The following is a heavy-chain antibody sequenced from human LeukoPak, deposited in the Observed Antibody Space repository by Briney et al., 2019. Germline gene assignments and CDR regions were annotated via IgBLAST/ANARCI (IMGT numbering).Heavy chain of an antibody. D-gene: IGHD4-17*01. J-gene: IGHJ6*03. CDR3: ARTAAVTTPGLAYYYYMDV. Sequence: GGSLRLSCAASGFTFDDYAMHWVRQAPGKGLEWVSGISWNGGSTGYADSVKGRFTISRDNAKNSLYLQMNSLRAEDTALYYCARTAAVTTPGLAYYYYMDVWGEGTTVTVSS. CDR1: GFTFDDYA. CDR2: ISWNGGST. V-gene: IGHV3-20*04.